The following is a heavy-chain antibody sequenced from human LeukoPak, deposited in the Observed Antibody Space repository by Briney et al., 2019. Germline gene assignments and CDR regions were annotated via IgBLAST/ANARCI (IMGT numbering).Heavy chain of an antibody. Sequence: GGSLRLSCAASGFTFSSYWMHWVRQAPGKGLAWVSRINSDGSSTSYADSVKGRFTISRDNAKNTLYLQMNSLRAEDTAVYYCARDSWESGLDYFDYWGQGTLVTVSS. CDR1: GFTFSSYW. D-gene: IGHD1-26*01. J-gene: IGHJ4*02. CDR3: ARDSWESGLDYFDY. CDR2: INSDGSST. V-gene: IGHV3-74*01.